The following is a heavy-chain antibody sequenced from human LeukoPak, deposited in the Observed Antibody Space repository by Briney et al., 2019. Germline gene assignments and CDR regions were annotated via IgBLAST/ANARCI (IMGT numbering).Heavy chain of an antibody. CDR1: GGSISSGSYY. CDR3: ARDLGVWGSGSYFISYFDY. J-gene: IGHJ4*02. CDR2: IYTSGST. D-gene: IGHD3-10*01. Sequence: SETLSLTCTVSGGSISSGSYYWSWIRQPAGKGLEWIGRIYTSGSTNYNPSLKSRVTISVDTSKNQFSLKLSSVTAADTAVYYCARDLGVWGSGSYFISYFDYWGQGTLVTVSS. V-gene: IGHV4-61*02.